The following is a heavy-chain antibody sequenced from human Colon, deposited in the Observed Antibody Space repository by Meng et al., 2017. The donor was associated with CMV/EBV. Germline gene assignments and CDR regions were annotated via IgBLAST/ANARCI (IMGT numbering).Heavy chain of an antibody. CDR3: AHRFLRDSSSSLHFDS. V-gene: IGHV2-5*01. Sequence: QSPLEGACPAPVIPTQTRPLTCTVSGFSPSTNVGTVGWSPQPPGKGLEWLALLYWNDDKRYRPSLKSRLTITQDTSKNQVVLTMINMDPVDTATYYCAHRFLRDSSSSLHFDSWGQGTLVTVSS. CDR2: LYWNDDK. D-gene: IGHD6-6*01. J-gene: IGHJ4*02. CDR1: GFSPSTNVGT.